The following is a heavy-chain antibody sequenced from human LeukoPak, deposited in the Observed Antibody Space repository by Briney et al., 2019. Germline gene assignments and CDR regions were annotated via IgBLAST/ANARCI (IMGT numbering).Heavy chain of an antibody. CDR3: ARASPEVVDYYYYYMDV. D-gene: IGHD2-15*01. V-gene: IGHV4-4*02. CDR1: GGSISSSNW. CDR2: IYHSGST. J-gene: IGHJ6*03. Sequence: PSETLSLTCAVSGGSISSSNWWSWVRQPPGKGLEWIGEIYHSGSTNYNPSLKSRVTISVDKSKNQFSLKLSSVTAADTAVYYCARASPEVVDYYYYYMDVWGKGTTVTVSS.